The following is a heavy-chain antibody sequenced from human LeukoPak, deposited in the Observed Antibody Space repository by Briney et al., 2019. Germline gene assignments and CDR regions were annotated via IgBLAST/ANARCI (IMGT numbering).Heavy chain of an antibody. D-gene: IGHD1-26*01. CDR3: ARDISSWELPHYFDY. CDR2: IKQDGSEK. V-gene: IGHV3-7*01. Sequence: GGSLRLSCAASGFTFSSYAMSWVRQAPGKGLEWVANIKQDGSEKYYVDSVKGRFTISRDNAKNSLYLQMNSLRAEDTAVYYCARDISSWELPHYFDYWGQGTLVTVSS. J-gene: IGHJ4*02. CDR1: GFTFSSYA.